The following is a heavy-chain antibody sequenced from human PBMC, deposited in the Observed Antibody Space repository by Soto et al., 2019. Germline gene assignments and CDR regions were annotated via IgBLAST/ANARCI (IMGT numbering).Heavy chain of an antibody. Sequence: QVQLEQSGAEVKKSGASVKVSCKASGYIFSTHGINWVRQAPGQGLEWMGWINPYNGKTNYAQKFQDRVTMTTETSRKTAYMELRSLSYDDTAVYYCARVQIVVVVSGTPADYWGQGTLVTVSS. J-gene: IGHJ4*02. CDR2: INPYNGKT. V-gene: IGHV1-18*01. CDR3: ARVQIVVVVSGTPADY. D-gene: IGHD2-15*01. CDR1: GYIFSTHG.